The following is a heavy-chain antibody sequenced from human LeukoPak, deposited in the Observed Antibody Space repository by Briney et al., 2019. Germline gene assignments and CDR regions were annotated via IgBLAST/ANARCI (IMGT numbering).Heavy chain of an antibody. V-gene: IGHV1-24*01. Sequence: ASVKASCKVSGYTLTELSMHWVRQAPGKGLEWMGGFDPEDGETIYAQKFQGRVTMTEDTSTDTAYMELSSLRSEDTAVYYCATWVIAGRWSFDYWGQGTLVTVSS. CDR3: ATWVIAGRWSFDY. CDR1: GYTLTELS. CDR2: FDPEDGET. D-gene: IGHD6-13*01. J-gene: IGHJ4*02.